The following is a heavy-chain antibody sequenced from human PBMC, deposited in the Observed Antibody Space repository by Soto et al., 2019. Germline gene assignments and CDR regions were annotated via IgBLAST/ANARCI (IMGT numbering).Heavy chain of an antibody. V-gene: IGHV3-23*01. J-gene: IGHJ3*02. Sequence: EVQLLESGGGLVQPGGSLRLSCAASGFTFSSYAMSWVRQAPGKGLEWVSAISGSGGSTYYADSVKGRFTISRDNSKNTRYLQMNSLRAEDTAVYYCAKVASGYSSSSDAFDIWGQGTMVTVSS. D-gene: IGHD6-6*01. CDR1: GFTFSSYA. CDR3: AKVASGYSSSSDAFDI. CDR2: ISGSGGST.